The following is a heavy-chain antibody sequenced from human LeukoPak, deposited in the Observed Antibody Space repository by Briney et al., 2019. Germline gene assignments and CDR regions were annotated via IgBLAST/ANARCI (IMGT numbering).Heavy chain of an antibody. V-gene: IGHV4-59*08. CDR3: ERHSCSGGSCYRFDY. D-gene: IGHD2-15*01. CDR1: AVSINSFY. J-gene: IGHJ4*02. Sequence: PSETLSLTCTVSAVSINSFYWSWIRQPPGKGLEWIGYIYYSGSTNYNPSLKSRVTISVDTSKTQCSLKLSSVTAADTAVYYCERHSCSGGSCYRFDYWGQGTLVTVSS. CDR2: IYYSGST.